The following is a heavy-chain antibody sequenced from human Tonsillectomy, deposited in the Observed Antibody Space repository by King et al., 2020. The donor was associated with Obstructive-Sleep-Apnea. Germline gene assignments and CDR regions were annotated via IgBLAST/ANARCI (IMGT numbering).Heavy chain of an antibody. Sequence: QLVQSGGGLVQPGGSLRLSCAASGFTFSSYSMNWVRQAPGKGLEWVSYISTSSSAIYYADSVKGRFTISRDNAKNSLYLQMNSLRAEDTAVYYCARAGMTGANYALDVWGQGTTVTVSS. CDR2: ISTSSSAI. D-gene: IGHD1-7*01. V-gene: IGHV3-48*04. CDR1: GFTFSSYS. CDR3: ARAGMTGANYALDV. J-gene: IGHJ6*02.